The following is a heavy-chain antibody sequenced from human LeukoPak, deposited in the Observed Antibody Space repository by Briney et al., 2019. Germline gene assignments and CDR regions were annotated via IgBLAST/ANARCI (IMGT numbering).Heavy chain of an antibody. CDR2: IWYDVNNK. CDR3: ARDNIRGAYYLDY. CDR1: GFTFSSGG. Sequence: GGSLRLSCAASGFTFSSGGMHWVRQAPGKGLEWVAIIWYDVNNKYYADSVKGRFTISRDNSKNTVYLQMDSLRAEDTAVSYCARDNIRGAYYLDYWGRGTRVTVSS. V-gene: IGHV3-33*01. D-gene: IGHD2/OR15-2a*01. J-gene: IGHJ4*02.